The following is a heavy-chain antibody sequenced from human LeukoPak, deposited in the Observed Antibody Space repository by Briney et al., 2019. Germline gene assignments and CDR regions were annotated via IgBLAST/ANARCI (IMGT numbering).Heavy chain of an antibody. Sequence: ASVKVSCKASGDTFIAYYMHWVRQAPGQGLEWMGWINAASGGTLYAQNFQGRVTMTRDTSISTAYMELSELRSDDTAVYYCAGKKAPRQMDYWGQGPLVTVPS. CDR3: AGKKAPRQMDY. CDR2: INAASGGT. J-gene: IGHJ4*02. CDR1: GDTFIAYY. V-gene: IGHV1-2*02.